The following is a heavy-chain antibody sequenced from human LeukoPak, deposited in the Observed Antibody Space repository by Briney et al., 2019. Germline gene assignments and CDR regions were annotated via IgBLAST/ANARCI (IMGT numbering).Heavy chain of an antibody. Sequence: ASVKVSCKVSGYTLTELSMHWVRQAPGKGVAWMGGFDPVDGETIYAQKFRGRVTMTEDTSTDTAYMELSSLRSEDTAVYYCATAGWGYSYGYYYYYGMDVWGQGTTVTVSS. CDR3: ATAGWGYSYGYYYYYGMDV. CDR1: GYTLTELS. V-gene: IGHV1-24*01. J-gene: IGHJ6*02. CDR2: FDPVDGET. D-gene: IGHD5-18*01.